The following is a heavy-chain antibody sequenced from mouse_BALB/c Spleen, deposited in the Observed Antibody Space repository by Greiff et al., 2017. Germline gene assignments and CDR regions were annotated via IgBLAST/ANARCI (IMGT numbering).Heavy chain of an antibody. Sequence: VQLKQSGPELVKPGASVKISCKTSGYTFTEYTMHWVKQSHGKSLEWIGGINPNNGGTSYNQKFKGKATLTVDKSSSTAYMELRSLTSEDSAVYYCASPYYYGSSLGYFDVWGEGTTVTVSS. V-gene: IGHV1-18*01. D-gene: IGHD1-1*01. J-gene: IGHJ1*01. CDR3: ASPYYYGSSLGYFDV. CDR2: INPNNGGT. CDR1: GYTFTEYT.